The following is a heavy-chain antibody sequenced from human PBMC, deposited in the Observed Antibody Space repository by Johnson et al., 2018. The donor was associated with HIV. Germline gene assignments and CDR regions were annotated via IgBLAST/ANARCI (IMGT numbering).Heavy chain of an antibody. J-gene: IGHJ3*02. CDR2: IKSKTDGGTT. D-gene: IGHD3-16*01. Sequence: VQLVESGGGLVKPGGSLRLSCAASGFTFSNAWMSWVRQAPWKGLEWVVRIKSKTDGGTTDYAAPAKCRSTITRDDSKKTVYLQMNSLKTEDTAIYYCTTVAAFGAFDIWGQGTMVTISS. V-gene: IGHV3-15*01. CDR3: TTVAAFGAFDI. CDR1: GFTFSNAW.